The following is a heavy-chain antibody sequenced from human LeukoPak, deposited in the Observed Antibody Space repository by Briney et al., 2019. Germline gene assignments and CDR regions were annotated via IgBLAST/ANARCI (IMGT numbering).Heavy chain of an antibody. CDR2: IYYSGNT. D-gene: IGHD1-14*01. CDR3: ARHLRGHVYVNY. J-gene: IGHJ4*02. V-gene: IGHV4-39*01. Sequence: SETLSLTCSVSGGSISSSAYYWGWIRQPPGQGLEWIGSIYYSGNTYYNPSLKSRVTISVDTSKNQFSLKLSSVTAADTAVYYCARHLRGHVYVNYWGQGTLVTVSS. CDR1: GGSISSSAYY.